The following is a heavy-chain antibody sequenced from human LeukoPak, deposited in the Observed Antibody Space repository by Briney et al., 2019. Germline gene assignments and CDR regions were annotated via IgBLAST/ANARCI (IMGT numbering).Heavy chain of an antibody. CDR2: ISSSSSTI. V-gene: IGHV3-48*04. CDR3: ARARAVHSSVYYYEHRMVYYFDY. Sequence: GGSLRLSCAASGFTFSSYSMNWVRQAPGKGLEWVSYISSSSSTIYYADSVKGRFTISRDNAKNSLYLQMNSLRAEDTAVYYCARARAVHSSVYYYEHRMVYYFDYWGQGTLVTVSS. D-gene: IGHD3-22*01. CDR1: GFTFSSYS. J-gene: IGHJ4*02.